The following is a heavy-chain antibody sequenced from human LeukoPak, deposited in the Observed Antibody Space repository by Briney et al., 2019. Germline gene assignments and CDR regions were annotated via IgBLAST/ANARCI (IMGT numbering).Heavy chain of an antibody. D-gene: IGHD3-10*01. CDR2: IYTSGST. J-gene: IGHJ4*02. CDR1: GGSISSYY. V-gene: IGHV4-4*07. CDR3: ARERVSRMVRGVIGYFDY. Sequence: SETLSLTCTVPGGSISSYYWSWLRQPAGKGLEWIGRIYTSGSTNYNPSLKSRVTMSVDTSKNQFSLKLSSVTAADTAVYYCARERVSRMVRGVIGYFDYWGQGTLVTVSS.